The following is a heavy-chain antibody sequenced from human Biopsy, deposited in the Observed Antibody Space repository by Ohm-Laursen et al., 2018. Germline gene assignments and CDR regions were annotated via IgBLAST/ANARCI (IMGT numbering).Heavy chain of an antibody. CDR2: IYYSGST. Sequence: SDTLSLTCTVSGGSIYNFFWSWIRQPPGKGLEWIGYIYYSGSTNYNPSLKSRVTISVDRSKNHFSLELSSVTAADTAVYYCVRSNYHYYGFDVWGQGTTVTVSS. J-gene: IGHJ6*02. V-gene: IGHV4-59*07. CDR1: GGSIYNFF. CDR3: VRSNYHYYGFDV.